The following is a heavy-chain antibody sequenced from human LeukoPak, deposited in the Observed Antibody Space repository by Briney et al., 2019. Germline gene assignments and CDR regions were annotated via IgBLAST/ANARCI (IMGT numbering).Heavy chain of an antibody. V-gene: IGHV1-18*01. Sequence: ASVKVSCKASGYTFTSYGISWVRQAPGQGLEWVGWISAYNGNTNYAQKLQGRVTMTTDTSTSTAYMELRSLRSDDTAVYYCARDPPRRGTYVDTAMVFTFGSYYGMDVWGQGTTVTVSS. CDR3: ARDPPRRGTYVDTAMVFTFGSYYGMDV. CDR2: ISAYNGNT. D-gene: IGHD5-18*01. J-gene: IGHJ6*02. CDR1: GYTFTSYG.